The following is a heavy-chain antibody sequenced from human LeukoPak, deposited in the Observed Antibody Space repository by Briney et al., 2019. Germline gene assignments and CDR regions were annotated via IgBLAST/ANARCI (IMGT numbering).Heavy chain of an antibody. Sequence: GGSLRLSCAASGFTFSSYTMNWVRQAPGKGLEWVSIISSGSSYIHYADSVKGRFTISRDNAKNSLYLQMNSLRADDTAVYYCARDRRGVGYRPQYYYYSYIDVWGKGTTVTVSS. CDR2: ISSGSSYI. CDR3: ARDRRGVGYRPQYYYYSYIDV. J-gene: IGHJ6*03. CDR1: GFTFSSYT. V-gene: IGHV3-21*01. D-gene: IGHD5-24*01.